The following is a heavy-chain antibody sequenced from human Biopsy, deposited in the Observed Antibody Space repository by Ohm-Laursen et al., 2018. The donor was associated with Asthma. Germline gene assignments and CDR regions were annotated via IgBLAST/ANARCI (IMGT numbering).Heavy chain of an antibody. CDR1: GFTFSDYW. D-gene: IGHD3-10*01. Sequence: SLRLSCTASGFTFSDYWMSWVRQAPGKGLEWVSGISWNSGTIGYADSVKGRFTISRDNAKNSLYLQMNSLGPEDTAVYYCARDMGAGPNQPPSGSGSSHLYGMDVWGQGTTVTVSS. CDR3: ARDMGAGPNQPPSGSGSSHLYGMDV. V-gene: IGHV3-9*01. CDR2: ISWNSGTI. J-gene: IGHJ6*02.